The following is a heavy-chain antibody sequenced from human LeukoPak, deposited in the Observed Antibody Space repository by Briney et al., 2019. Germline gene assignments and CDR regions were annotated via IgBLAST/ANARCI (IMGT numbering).Heavy chain of an antibody. V-gene: IGHV1-46*01. D-gene: IGHD2-21*02. CDR2: ISPGGGST. CDR3: ARLIYCAGDCRRAAIDI. J-gene: IGHJ3*02. Sequence: ASVKVSCKASGNTFINYYIHWVRQAPGQGLQWMGMISPGGGSTTYAQEFQGRVTMTRDTSTTTVYMELSSLRSEDTAMYYCARLIYCAGDCRRAAIDIWGQGTMVTVSS. CDR1: GNTFINYY.